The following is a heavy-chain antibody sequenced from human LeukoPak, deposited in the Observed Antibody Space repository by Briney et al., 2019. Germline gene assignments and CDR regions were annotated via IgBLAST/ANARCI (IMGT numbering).Heavy chain of an antibody. CDR1: GGTFSSYA. J-gene: IGHJ6*02. Sequence: SVKVSCKASGGTFSSYAISWVRQAPGQGLEWMGGIIPIFGTANYAQKFQGRVTITADESTSTAYMELSSLRSEDTAVYYCAAAPTRNFYYYYGMDVWGQGTTVTVSS. V-gene: IGHV1-69*13. D-gene: IGHD1-14*01. CDR3: AAAPTRNFYYYYGMDV. CDR2: IIPIFGTA.